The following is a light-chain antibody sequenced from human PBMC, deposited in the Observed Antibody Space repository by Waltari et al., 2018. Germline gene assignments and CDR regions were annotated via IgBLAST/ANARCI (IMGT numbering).Light chain of an antibody. CDR3: QQGGRT. Sequence: IVLTQSPGTLSLSPGEGATLSCRASQTVNSLYLAWYQQKPGQTPRLLIYGTSNRAPGIPDRISGSGSGTDFTLTISGLEPEDFAVYYCQQGGRTFGQGTKVEVK. CDR1: QTVNSLY. CDR2: GTS. J-gene: IGKJ1*01. V-gene: IGKV3-20*01.